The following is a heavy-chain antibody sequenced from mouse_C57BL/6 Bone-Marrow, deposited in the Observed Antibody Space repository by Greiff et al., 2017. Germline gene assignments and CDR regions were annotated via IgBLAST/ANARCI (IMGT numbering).Heavy chain of an antibody. CDR1: GYTFTSHW. CDR2: IFPGSGST. Sequence: VQVVESGPELVRPGASVKISCKAPGYTFTSHWMQWVRQRPGQGLEWIGEIFPGSGSTYYNEKFKGKATLTVDTSSSTAYMQLSSLTSEDSAVYFCARERLRRRDYAMDYWGQGTSVTVSS. CDR3: ARERLRRRDYAMDY. J-gene: IGHJ4*01. V-gene: IGHV1-56*01. D-gene: IGHD2-2*01.